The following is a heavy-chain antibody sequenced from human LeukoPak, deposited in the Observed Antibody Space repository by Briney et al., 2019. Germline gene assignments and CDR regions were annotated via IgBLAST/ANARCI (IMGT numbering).Heavy chain of an antibody. J-gene: IGHJ4*02. CDR3: ATSGSYSEPIDY. D-gene: IGHD1-26*01. CDR1: GYTLTELS. CDR2: FDPEDGET. Sequence: ASVKVSFKVSGYTLTELSMHWVRQAPGKGLEWMGGFDPEDGETIYAQKFQGRVTMTEDTSTDTAYMELSSLRSEDTAVYYCATSGSYSEPIDYWGQGTLVTVSS. V-gene: IGHV1-24*01.